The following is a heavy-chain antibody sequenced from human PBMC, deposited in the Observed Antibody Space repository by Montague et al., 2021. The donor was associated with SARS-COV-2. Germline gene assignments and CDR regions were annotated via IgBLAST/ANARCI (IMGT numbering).Heavy chain of an antibody. D-gene: IGHD2-15*01. CDR1: GDSFSRCTYY. Sequence: SETLSLTCTVSGDSFSRCTYYWGWIRPSPGQGLEWIGSIYYRGSTYYNPSLKSRVTMSVDTSKNHFSLNLSSATAADTAIYFCAGHRVAYWYFDLWGRGTLVTVSS. CDR3: AGHRVAYWYFDL. CDR2: IYYRGST. V-gene: IGHV4-39*01. J-gene: IGHJ2*01.